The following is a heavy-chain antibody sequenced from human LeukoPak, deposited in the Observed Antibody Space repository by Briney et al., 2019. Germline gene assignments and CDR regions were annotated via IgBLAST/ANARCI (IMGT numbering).Heavy chain of an antibody. Sequence: MYYSGSASYNPSLESRVIISVDTSKNHFSLKLSSGTAADTAMYYCARESSWDSSGYWRDAFDIWGQGTMVAVSS. CDR2: MYYSGSA. D-gene: IGHD3-22*01. J-gene: IGHJ3*02. CDR3: ARESSWDSSGYWRDAFDI. V-gene: IGHV4-61*03.